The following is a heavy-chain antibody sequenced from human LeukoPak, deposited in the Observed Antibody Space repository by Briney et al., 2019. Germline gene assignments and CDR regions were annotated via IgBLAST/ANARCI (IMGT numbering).Heavy chain of an antibody. J-gene: IGHJ4*02. Sequence: GGSLRLSCAASGLTLSSYGMSWVRQAPGKGLEWVANIKQDGSEKYYVDSVKGRFTISRDNAKNSLYLQMNSLRAEDTAVYYCASGGSSWYFALFDYWGQGTLVTVSS. CDR1: GLTLSSYG. D-gene: IGHD6-13*01. CDR2: IKQDGSEK. V-gene: IGHV3-7*01. CDR3: ASGGSSWYFALFDY.